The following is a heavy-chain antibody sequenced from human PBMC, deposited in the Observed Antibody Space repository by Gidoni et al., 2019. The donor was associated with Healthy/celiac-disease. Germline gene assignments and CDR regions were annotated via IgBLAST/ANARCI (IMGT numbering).Heavy chain of an antibody. V-gene: IGHV3-30-3*01. CDR3: ARGHDFWSGYEHLFDY. CDR2: ISYDGSNK. CDR1: GFTFSSYA. J-gene: IGHJ4*02. D-gene: IGHD3-3*01. Sequence: QVQLVESGGGVVQPGRSLRLSCAASGFTFSSYAMHWVRQAPGKGLEWVAVISYDGSNKYYADSVKGRFTISRDNSKNTLYLQMNSLRAEDTAVYYCARGHDFWSGYEHLFDYWGQGTLVTVSS.